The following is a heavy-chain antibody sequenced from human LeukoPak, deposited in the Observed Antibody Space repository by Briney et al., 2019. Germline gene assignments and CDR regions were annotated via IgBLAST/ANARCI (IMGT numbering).Heavy chain of an antibody. CDR1: GYSLSSGYQ. CDR2: IYHSGSA. J-gene: IGHJ5*02. Sequence: SETLSLTCAVPGYSLSSGYQWAWIRRSPGKGLEWCGSIYHSGSAHSNPSPKSRVTLSVETSTNKCSLRMYTVTAADTAVYYCARDPRWMTPDCTSTSCYENYFDPRGQGTLVTVSS. V-gene: IGHV4-38-2*02. D-gene: IGHD2-2*01. CDR3: ARDPRWMTPDCTSTSCYENYFDP.